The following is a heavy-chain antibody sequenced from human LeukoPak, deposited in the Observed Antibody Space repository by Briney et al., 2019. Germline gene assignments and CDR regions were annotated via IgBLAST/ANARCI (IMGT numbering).Heavy chain of an antibody. CDR1: GYTFTGYY. V-gene: IGHV1-8*02. D-gene: IGHD1-14*01. J-gene: IGHJ6*03. Sequence: ASVKVSCKASGYTFTGYYIHWVRQAPGQGLEWMGWMNPNSGNTGYAQKFQGRVTMTRNTSISTAYMELSSLRSEDTAVYYCATGTEEPYYYYYYMDVWGKGTTVTVSS. CDR2: MNPNSGNT. CDR3: ATGTEEPYYYYYYMDV.